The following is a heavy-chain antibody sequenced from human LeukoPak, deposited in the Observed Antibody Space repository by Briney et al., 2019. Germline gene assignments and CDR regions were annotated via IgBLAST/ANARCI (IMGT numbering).Heavy chain of an antibody. D-gene: IGHD3-16*01. CDR1: GFALSNYA. J-gene: IGHJ5*02. V-gene: IGHV3-23*01. Sequence: GRSLRLSCAASGFALSNYAMTWVRQAPGKGLEWVSLISGGGGDTSYADSVKGRFTISRDTSKNTLFLQLSSLRVEDTAIYYCAKEWAGPYYFDPWGQGTLVTVSS. CDR2: ISGGGGDT. CDR3: AKEWAGPYYFDP.